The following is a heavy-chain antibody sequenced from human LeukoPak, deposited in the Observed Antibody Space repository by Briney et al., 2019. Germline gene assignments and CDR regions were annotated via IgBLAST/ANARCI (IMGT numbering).Heavy chain of an antibody. CDR1: GYTFTGYY. Sequence: ASVKVSCKASGYTFTGYYMHWVRQAPGQGLEWMGWINPNSGGTNYAQKFQGRVTMTRDTSISTAYMELSRLRSDDTAVYYCARGEVRDIVVVPAAIEWVYWGQGTLVTVSS. CDR2: INPNSGGT. CDR3: ARGEVRDIVVVPAAIEWVY. D-gene: IGHD2-2*01. J-gene: IGHJ4*02. V-gene: IGHV1-2*02.